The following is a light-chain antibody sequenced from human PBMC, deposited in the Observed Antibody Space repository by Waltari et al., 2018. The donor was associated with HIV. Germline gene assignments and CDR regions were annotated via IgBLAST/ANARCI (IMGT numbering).Light chain of an antibody. V-gene: IGLV3-25*03. CDR3: QSVDSSRIWV. Sequence: SYELTQPPSASVSPGQTARITCTGDALANQHTYWFQQKPGQAPVLFIYKDSVRPSVIPRRFFGSRSGTTVMLTISGVQAEDEADYFCQSVDSSRIWVFVGGTKLTVL. CDR1: ALANQH. J-gene: IGLJ3*02. CDR2: KDS.